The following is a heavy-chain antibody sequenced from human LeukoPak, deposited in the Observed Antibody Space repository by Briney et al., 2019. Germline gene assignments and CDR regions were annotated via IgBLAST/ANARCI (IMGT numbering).Heavy chain of an antibody. V-gene: IGHV6-1*01. CDR1: GDSVSSNSVT. D-gene: IGHD5-24*01. J-gene: IGHJ6*02. CDR3: ARDQIGMAIIMDYYYGMDV. CDR2: TYYRSKWYN. Sequence: SQTLSLACAISGDSVSSNSVTWNWIRQSPSRGLEWLGRTYYRSKWYNDYAVSVKSRITINPDTSKNQFSLQLNSVTPEDTAVYYCARDQIGMAIIMDYYYGMDVWGQGTTVTVSS.